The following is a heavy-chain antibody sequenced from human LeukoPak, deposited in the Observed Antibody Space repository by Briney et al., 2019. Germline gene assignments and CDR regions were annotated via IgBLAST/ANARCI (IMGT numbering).Heavy chain of an antibody. CDR1: GGSFSGYY. D-gene: IGHD6-19*01. V-gene: IGHV4-34*01. CDR2: INHSGST. Sequence: PSETLSLTCAVYGGSFSGYYWNWIRQPPGKGLEWIGEINHSGSTNYNPSLKSRVTISVDTSKNQFSLKLSSVTAADTAVYYCARHRAVAGADYWGQGTLVTVSS. J-gene: IGHJ4*02. CDR3: ARHRAVAGADY.